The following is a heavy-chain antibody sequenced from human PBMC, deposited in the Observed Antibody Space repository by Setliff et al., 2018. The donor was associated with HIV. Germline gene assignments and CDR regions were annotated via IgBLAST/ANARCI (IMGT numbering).Heavy chain of an antibody. CDR1: SGSISSGGYF. V-gene: IGHV4-31*03. CDR3: AREGYGDKRERYFYYMDV. CDR2: IYYTGST. Sequence: SETLSLTCTVSSGSISSGGYFWGWIRQHPGKGLEWIGYIYYTGSTYYNPSLKSRVTISIDTSKKQFSLKLSSVTAADTAVYYCAREGYGDKRERYFYYMDVWGKGTTVTVSS. J-gene: IGHJ6*03. D-gene: IGHD4-17*01.